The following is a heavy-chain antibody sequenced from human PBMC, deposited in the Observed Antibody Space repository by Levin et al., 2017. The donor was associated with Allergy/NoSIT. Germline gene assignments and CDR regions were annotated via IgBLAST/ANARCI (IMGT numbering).Heavy chain of an antibody. CDR2: INAYNGNS. V-gene: IGHV1-18*01. CDR3: ARDAGRVRGLIIHRWFDP. D-gene: IGHD3-10*01. CDR1: GYTFTSYG. Sequence: ASVKVSCKTSGYTFTSYGISWVRQAPGQGLEWMGWINAYNGNSHSAQKLQGRVTMTTDTSTTTAYMELRGLRSDDTAVYYCARDAGRVRGLIIHRWFDPWGQGTLVTVSS. J-gene: IGHJ5*02.